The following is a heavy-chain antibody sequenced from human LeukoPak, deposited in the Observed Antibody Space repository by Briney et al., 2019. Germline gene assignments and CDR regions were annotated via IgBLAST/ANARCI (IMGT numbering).Heavy chain of an antibody. D-gene: IGHD3-22*01. CDR1: GFTVSSNY. CDR2: ISGSGGST. V-gene: IGHV3-23*01. CDR3: AAYYDSSGYLPLYYFDY. J-gene: IGHJ4*02. Sequence: GGSLRLSCAASGFTVSSNYMSWVRQAPGKGLEWVSAISGSGGSTYYADSVKGRFTISRDNSKNTLYLQMNSLRAEDTAVYYCAAYYDSSGYLPLYYFDYWGQGTLVTVSS.